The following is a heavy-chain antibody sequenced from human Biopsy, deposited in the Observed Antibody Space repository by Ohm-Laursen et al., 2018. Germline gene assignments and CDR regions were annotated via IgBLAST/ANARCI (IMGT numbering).Heavy chain of an antibody. V-gene: IGHV2-70*04. J-gene: IGHJ6*02. CDR1: GFSFTTVGMR. D-gene: IGHD1-26*01. CDR2: IDWAGDT. CDR3: ARASASQYYGVDV. Sequence: TQTLTLTCTFSGFSFTTVGMRVTWIRQAPGKALEWLAHIDWAGDTRYSASLKTRLSISKDTFKDQVVLTMTDIDPVDTATYYCARASASQYYGVDVRGQGTSVTVSS.